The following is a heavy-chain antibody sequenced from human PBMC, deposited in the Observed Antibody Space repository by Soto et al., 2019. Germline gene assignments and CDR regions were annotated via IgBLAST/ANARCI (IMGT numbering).Heavy chain of an antibody. CDR1: GGTFSSYA. V-gene: IGHV1-69*06. J-gene: IGHJ4*02. CDR2: IIPIFGTA. CDR3: AIPPTYYYDSSDYEGSYYFDY. Sequence: QVQLAQSGAEVKKPGSSVKVSCKASGGTFSSYAISWVRQAPGQGLEWMGGIIPIFGTANYAQKFQGRVTITADKSTSTAYMELSSLRSEDTAVYYCAIPPTYYYDSSDYEGSYYFDYWGQGTLVTVSS. D-gene: IGHD3-22*01.